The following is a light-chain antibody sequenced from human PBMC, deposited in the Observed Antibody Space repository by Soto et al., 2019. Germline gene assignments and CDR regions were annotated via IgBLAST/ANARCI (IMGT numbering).Light chain of an antibody. CDR1: QSFSNTY. Sequence: EIVLTQSPGTLSLSPGERATLSCRASQSFSNTYLARYQQKPGQAPSLLIYGTSNRATGIPDRFSGSGSGTDFTLTISGLEPEDFAVYYCQHYGSSYFTFGGGTKVDI. CDR3: QHYGSSYFT. V-gene: IGKV3-20*01. J-gene: IGKJ4*01. CDR2: GTS.